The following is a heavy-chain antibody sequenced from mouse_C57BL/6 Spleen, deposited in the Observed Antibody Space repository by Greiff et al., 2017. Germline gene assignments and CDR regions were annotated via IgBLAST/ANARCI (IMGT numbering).Heavy chain of an antibody. CDR2: INPSTGGT. CDR1: GYSFTGYY. CDR3: ARSLRSYFDY. D-gene: IGHD1-1*01. J-gene: IGHJ2*01. V-gene: IGHV1-42*01. Sequence: EVQLQQSGPELVKPGASVKISCKASGYSFTGYYMNWVKQSPEKSLEWIGEINPSTGGTTYNQKFKAKAKLTVDKSSSTAYMQLKSLTSEDSAVYYCARSLRSYFDYWGQGTTLTVSS.